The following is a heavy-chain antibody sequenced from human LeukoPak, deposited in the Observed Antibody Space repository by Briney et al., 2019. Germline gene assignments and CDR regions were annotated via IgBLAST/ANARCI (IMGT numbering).Heavy chain of an antibody. J-gene: IGHJ4*02. CDR3: ARIRYYYDSSGYYYYFDY. D-gene: IGHD3-22*01. Sequence: SVKVSCKASGGTFISYAISWVRQAPGQGLEWMGGIIPIFGTANYAQKFQGRVTITADESTSTAYMELSSLRSEDTAVYYCARIRYYYDSSGYYYYFDYWGQGTLVTVSS. CDR1: GGTFISYA. V-gene: IGHV1-69*01. CDR2: IIPIFGTA.